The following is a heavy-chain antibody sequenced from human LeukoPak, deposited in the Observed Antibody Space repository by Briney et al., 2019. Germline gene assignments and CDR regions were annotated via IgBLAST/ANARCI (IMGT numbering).Heavy chain of an antibody. D-gene: IGHD2-15*01. CDR3: ARERKKLILLGRRVDYHYMDV. CDR2: INHSGST. CDR1: GGSFSGYY. J-gene: IGHJ6*03. Sequence: PSETLSLTCAVYGGSFSGYYWSWIRQPPGKGLEWIGEINHSGSTNYNPSLKSRVTISVDTSKNQFSLKLSSVTAADTAVYYCARERKKLILLGRRVDYHYMDVWGKGTTVTVSS. V-gene: IGHV4-34*01.